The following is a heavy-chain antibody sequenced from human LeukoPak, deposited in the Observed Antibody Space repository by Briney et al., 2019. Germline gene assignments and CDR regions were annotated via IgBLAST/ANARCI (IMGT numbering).Heavy chain of an antibody. D-gene: IGHD2-15*01. J-gene: IGHJ6*03. CDR1: GYTFTGYY. CDR3: ARARYETRIWPKSRYDYYHYMDV. V-gene: IGHV1-3*03. Sequence: GASVKVSCKASGYTFTGYYMHWVRQAPGQGLEWMGWINAGNGNTKYSQEFQDRVTITRDTSASTVYMELSSLRSGDMAVYYCARARYETRIWPKSRYDYYHYMDVWGKGTTVTVSS. CDR2: INAGNGNT.